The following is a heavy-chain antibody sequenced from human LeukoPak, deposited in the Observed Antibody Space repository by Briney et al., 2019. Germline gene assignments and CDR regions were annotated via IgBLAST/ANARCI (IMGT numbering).Heavy chain of an antibody. V-gene: IGHV4-39*01. J-gene: IGHJ4*02. D-gene: IGHD1-26*01. CDR3: ARLGSYHDF. CDR1: GGSVSSSNYY. Sequence: SETLSLTCTVSGGSVSSSNYYWGWIRQPPGKGLEWIGSIYYSGSTYYNPSLKSRVTISVDTSKNQFSLKLSSVTAADTAVYFCARLGSYHDFWGQGALVTVSS. CDR2: IYYSGST.